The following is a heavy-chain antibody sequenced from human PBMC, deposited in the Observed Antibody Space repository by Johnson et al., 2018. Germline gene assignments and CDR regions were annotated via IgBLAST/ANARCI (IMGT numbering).Heavy chain of an antibody. CDR3: ATGYCTTSNCYNYHYMDV. V-gene: IGHV1-24*01. CDR2: FDPEDGKT. CDR1: GYSLSESP. Sequence: QVQLVQSGAEVKRPGASVKVSCKISGYSLSESPMHWVRQAPGQGLEWMGGFDPEDGKTIYAQRLQGRVTMTEDTSTDTAYMELSSLRSEDTAVYYCATGYCTTSNCYNYHYMDVWGKGTTVTVSS. J-gene: IGHJ6*03. D-gene: IGHD2-8*01.